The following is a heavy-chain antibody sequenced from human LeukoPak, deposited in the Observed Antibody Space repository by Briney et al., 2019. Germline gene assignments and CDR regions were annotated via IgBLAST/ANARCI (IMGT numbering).Heavy chain of an antibody. Sequence: GGSLRLSCAASGFTFSSYSMNWVRQAPGKGLEWVSYISSSSSTIYYADSVKGRFTISRDNAKNSLYLQMNSLRAEDSAVYYCARVAITLTGSDAFDIWGQGTMVTVSS. J-gene: IGHJ3*02. CDR3: ARVAITLTGSDAFDI. V-gene: IGHV3-48*04. CDR2: ISSSSSTI. D-gene: IGHD1-20*01. CDR1: GFTFSSYS.